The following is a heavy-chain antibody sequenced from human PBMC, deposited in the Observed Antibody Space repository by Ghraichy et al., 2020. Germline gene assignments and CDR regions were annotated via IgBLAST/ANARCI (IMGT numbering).Heavy chain of an antibody. CDR3: AVLLSNGVDV. CDR2: IYYGGIG. J-gene: IGHJ6*02. Sequence: SETLSLTCDVSDASITSAYSWTWLRQAPGKGLEWIGYIYYGGIGHYNPSLKSRVTISVDRFSDRFSLDLSSVTAADAAIYYCAVLLSNGVDVWGQGIAVTVSS. CDR1: DASITSAYS. D-gene: IGHD2-21*01. V-gene: IGHV4-30-2*01.